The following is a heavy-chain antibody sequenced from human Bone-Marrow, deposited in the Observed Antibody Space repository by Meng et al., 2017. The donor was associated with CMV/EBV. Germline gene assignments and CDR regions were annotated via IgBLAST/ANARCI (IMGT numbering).Heavy chain of an antibody. CDR2: ISWNSGYK. Sequence: SLKISCAASGFTFDDYPMHWVRQVPGMGLEWVSGISWNSGYKDYGDSVKGRFTISRDNAKDSVYLKMNYQRAEDTAVNYWARGYFDYWGQGTLVTVSS. D-gene: IGHD3-9*01. J-gene: IGHJ4*02. CDR1: GFTFDDYP. V-gene: IGHV3-9*01. CDR3: ARGYFDY.